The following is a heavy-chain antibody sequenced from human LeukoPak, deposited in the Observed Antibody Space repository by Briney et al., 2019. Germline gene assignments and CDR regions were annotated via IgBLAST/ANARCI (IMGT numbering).Heavy chain of an antibody. D-gene: IGHD1-26*01. V-gene: IGHV4-59*01. CDR3: ARGRRIVGSRVRGWSSYFDY. J-gene: IGHJ4*02. CDR1: GGSISSYY. CDR2: IYYSGST. Sequence: PSETLSLTCTVSGGSISSYYWSWIRQPPGKELEWIGYIYYSGSTNYNPSLKSRVTISVDPSKNQFSLKLSSVTAADTAVYYCARGRRIVGSRVRGWSSYFDYWGQGTLVTVSS.